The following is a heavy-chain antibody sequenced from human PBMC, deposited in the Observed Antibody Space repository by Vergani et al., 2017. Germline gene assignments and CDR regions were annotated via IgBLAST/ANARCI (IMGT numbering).Heavy chain of an antibody. J-gene: IGHJ4*02. V-gene: IGHV3-23*04. CDR2: ISGSGGST. D-gene: IGHD6-19*01. Sequence: VQLVESGGGVVQPGGSLRLSCAASGFTFSSYAMSWVRQAPGKGLEWVSAISGSGGSTYYADSVKVRFTISRDTAKNKLYLQMNSLRAEDTALYYCAKEAVADYYFDYWGQGTLVTVSS. CDR1: GFTFSSYA. CDR3: AKEAVADYYFDY.